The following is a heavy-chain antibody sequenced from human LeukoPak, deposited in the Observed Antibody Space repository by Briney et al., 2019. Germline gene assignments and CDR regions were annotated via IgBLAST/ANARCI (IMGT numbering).Heavy chain of an antibody. J-gene: IGHJ4*02. CDR3: AKDLENFWSGYLLFDY. V-gene: IGHV3-23*01. CDR2: ISGSGGST. Sequence: PGGSLRLSCAASGFTFSSYTMSWVRQAPGKGLEWVSAISGSGGSTYYADSVKGRFTISRDNSKNTLYLQMNSLRAEDTAVYYCAKDLENFWSGYLLFDYWGQGTLVTVSS. CDR1: GFTFSSYT. D-gene: IGHD3-3*01.